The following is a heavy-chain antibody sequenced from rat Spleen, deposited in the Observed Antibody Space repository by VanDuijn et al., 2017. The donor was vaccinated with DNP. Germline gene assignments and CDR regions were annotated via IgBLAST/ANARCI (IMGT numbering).Heavy chain of an antibody. CDR3: ASWSPIAPISTSNY. J-gene: IGHJ2*01. CDR1: GFRFNNYW. Sequence: EVQLVESGGDLVQPGRSLKLSCVASGFRFNNYWMTWIRQVPGKGLEWFASITSSGSDTYYPDSVKGRFTISRDNAENTVYLQMNSLRSEDTATYYCASWSPIAPISTSNYWGQGVMVTVSS. V-gene: IGHV5-31*01. CDR2: ITSSGSDT. D-gene: IGHD1-2*01.